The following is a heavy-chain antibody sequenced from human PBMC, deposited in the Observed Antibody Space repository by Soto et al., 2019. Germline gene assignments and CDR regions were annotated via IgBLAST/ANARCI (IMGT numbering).Heavy chain of an antibody. D-gene: IGHD3-9*01. CDR2: MNPNSGNT. Sequence: ASVKVSCKASGYTFTSYDINWVRQATGQGLEWMGWMNPNSGNTGYAQKFQGRVTMTRSTSISTAYMELSSLRSEDTAVYYCARVPSYDILTGDSEYYYGMDVWGQGTTVTVSS. J-gene: IGHJ6*02. CDR1: GYTFTSYD. V-gene: IGHV1-8*01. CDR3: ARVPSYDILTGDSEYYYGMDV.